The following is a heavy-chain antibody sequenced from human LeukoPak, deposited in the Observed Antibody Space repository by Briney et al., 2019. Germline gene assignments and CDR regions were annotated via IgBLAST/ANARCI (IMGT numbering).Heavy chain of an antibody. J-gene: IGHJ4*02. CDR1: GFTFSAYG. Sequence: SGGSLRLSCAASGFTFSAYGMSWVRQAPGKGLEWVSHISDTVRDTWYANSVKGRFIISRDNSRDTVYLQMSSLRPEDTALYFCAKDNYGGIFASWGQGTLDTVSS. CDR3: AKDNYGGIFAS. D-gene: IGHD4-17*01. V-gene: IGHV3-23*01. CDR2: ISDTVRDT.